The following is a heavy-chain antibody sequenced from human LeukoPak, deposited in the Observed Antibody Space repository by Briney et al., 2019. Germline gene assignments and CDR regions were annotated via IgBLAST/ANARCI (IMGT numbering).Heavy chain of an antibody. J-gene: IGHJ4*02. V-gene: IGHV4-30-2*01. CDR1: GVSISSGGYY. Sequence: SQTLSLTCTVSGVSISSGGYYWSWIRQPPGKGLEWIGEINHSGSTNYNPSLKSRVTISVDTSKNQFSLKLSSVTAADTAVYYCARGRGRGYSYGYVYWGQGTLVTVSS. D-gene: IGHD5-18*01. CDR2: INHSGST. CDR3: ARGRGRGYSYGYVY.